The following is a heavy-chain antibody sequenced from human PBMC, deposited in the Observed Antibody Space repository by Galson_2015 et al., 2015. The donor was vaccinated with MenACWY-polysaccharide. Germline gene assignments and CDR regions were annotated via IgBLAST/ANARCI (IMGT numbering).Heavy chain of an antibody. V-gene: IGHV3-30-3*01. D-gene: IGHD6-19*01. Sequence: SLRLSCAASGFTLSSYVMHWVRQAPGKGLEWVAAILYDGSNEYYADSVKGRFTISRDNSKNTLYLQMNSLRPEDTAVFYCARGGSGHFDYWGQGTLVTVSS. CDR1: GFTLSSYV. J-gene: IGHJ4*02. CDR3: ARGGSGHFDY. CDR2: ILYDGSNE.